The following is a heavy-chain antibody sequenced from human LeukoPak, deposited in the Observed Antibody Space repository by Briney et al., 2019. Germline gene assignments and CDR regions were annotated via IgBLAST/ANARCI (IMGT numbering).Heavy chain of an antibody. CDR2: IYYSGST. D-gene: IGHD1-26*01. J-gene: IGHJ4*02. CDR1: GGSMSSSSYY. Sequence: SETLSLTCTVSGGSMSSSSYYWGWIRQRPGKGLEWIGSIYYSGSTYYNPSLKSRVTISIDTSKNQFSLKLSSVTAADTAVYYCARDFLGAGTVGATSGYWGQGTLVTVSS. V-gene: IGHV4-39*07. CDR3: ARDFLGAGTVGATSGY.